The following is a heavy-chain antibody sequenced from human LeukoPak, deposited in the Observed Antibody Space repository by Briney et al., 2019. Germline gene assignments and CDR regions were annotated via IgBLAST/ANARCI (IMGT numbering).Heavy chain of an antibody. J-gene: IGHJ4*02. D-gene: IGHD6-19*01. V-gene: IGHV1-18*04. CDR3: ARDPSNTSGWSPYFDY. CDR1: GYTFNKDG. CDR2: ISAYNGDT. Sequence: ASVKVSCKASGYTFNKDGITWVRQAPGQGLEWMGWISAYNGDTKYSQKFQGRVTLLTDTSASSAYMELRSLRSDDTAVYYCARDPSNTSGWSPYFDYWGQGALVTVSS.